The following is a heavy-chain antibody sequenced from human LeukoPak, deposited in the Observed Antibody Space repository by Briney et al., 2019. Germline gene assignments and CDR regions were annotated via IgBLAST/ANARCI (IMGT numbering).Heavy chain of an antibody. Sequence: ASVKVSCKASGYSFTDYDFSWVSQAPGQGLEWSGWVSIYNDNTNYAREFQDRITMTTDISTSTAYMELKSLTSDDTAVYFCARTGHYQFDSWGQGTLVTVSS. D-gene: IGHD3-9*01. V-gene: IGHV1-18*01. J-gene: IGHJ4*02. CDR3: ARTGHYQFDS. CDR1: GYSFTDYD. CDR2: VSIYNDNT.